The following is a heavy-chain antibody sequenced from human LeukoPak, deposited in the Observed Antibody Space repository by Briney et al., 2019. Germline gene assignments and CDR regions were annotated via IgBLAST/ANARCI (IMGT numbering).Heavy chain of an antibody. J-gene: IGHJ3*01. CDR2: ITGAGDRM. CDR3: TRGFWSGYDDSFDL. CDR1: GFILSRYS. Sequence: GGSLRLSCAASGFILSRYSMNWVRQAPGRGPEWVSYITGAGDRMLYADSVKGRYTVSRDNAKNSLYLEMKSLRDEDTALYYCTRGFWSGYDDSFDLWGQGTKVTVSS. D-gene: IGHD3-3*01. V-gene: IGHV3-48*02.